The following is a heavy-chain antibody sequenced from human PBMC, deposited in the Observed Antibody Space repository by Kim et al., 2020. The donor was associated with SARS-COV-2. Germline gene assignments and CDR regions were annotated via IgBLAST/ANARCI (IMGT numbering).Heavy chain of an antibody. Sequence: SETLSLTCAVYGGSFSGYYWSWIRQPPGKGLEWIGEINHSGSTNYNPSLKSRVTISVDTSKNQFSLKLSSVTAADTAVYYCADGIVGAPVSWGQGTLVTVSS. CDR3: ADGIVGAPVS. D-gene: IGHD1-26*01. CDR2: INHSGST. V-gene: IGHV4-34*01. CDR1: GGSFSGYY. J-gene: IGHJ4*02.